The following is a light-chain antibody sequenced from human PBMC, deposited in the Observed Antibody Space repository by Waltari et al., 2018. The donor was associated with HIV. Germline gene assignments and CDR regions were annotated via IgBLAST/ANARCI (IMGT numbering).Light chain of an antibody. J-gene: IGLJ2*01. CDR2: EVS. CDR3: SSFAGTNDVI. V-gene: IGLV2-8*01. CDR1: SSDVGGYNY. Sequence: QSALTQPPSASGSPGQSVTISCTGTSSDVGGYNYVSWYQQHPGKATKLMIYEVSQRPSGCPDRCSGSKSGNTASLTVSGLQAEDEANYDCSSFAGTNDVIFGGGTKLTVL.